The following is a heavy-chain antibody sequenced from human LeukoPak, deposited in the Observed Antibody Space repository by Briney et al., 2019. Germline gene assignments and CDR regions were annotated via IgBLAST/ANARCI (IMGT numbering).Heavy chain of an antibody. D-gene: IGHD6-19*01. Sequence: QKLQGRVTMTTDTSTSTAYMELRSLRSDDTAVYYCAREDSGYYDYWGQGTLVTVSS. CDR3: AREDSGYYDY. V-gene: IGHV1-18*01. J-gene: IGHJ4*02.